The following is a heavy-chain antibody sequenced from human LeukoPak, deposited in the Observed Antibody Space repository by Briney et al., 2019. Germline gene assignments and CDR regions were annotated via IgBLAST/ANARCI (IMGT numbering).Heavy chain of an antibody. D-gene: IGHD2-15*01. Sequence: GGSLRLSCAASGFTFSRNGMHWVRQAPGKGLEWVSSISRSGSTKYYADSVKGRFTISRDNAKNSLFLQMNSLRAEDTAVYYCARVLRYCSGGNCYSGGLGYMDVWGKGTTVTISS. CDR3: ARVLRYCSGGNCYSGGLGYMDV. CDR2: ISRSGSTK. J-gene: IGHJ6*03. V-gene: IGHV3-48*04. CDR1: GFTFSRNG.